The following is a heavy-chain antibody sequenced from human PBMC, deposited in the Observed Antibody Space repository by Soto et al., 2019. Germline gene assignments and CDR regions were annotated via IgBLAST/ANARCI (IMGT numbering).Heavy chain of an antibody. D-gene: IGHD1-26*01. J-gene: IGHJ4*02. Sequence: SETLSLTCSISGGSISVYYWSWIRQRPGQGLEWIGYIYASGSPYYNPSLRSRVTISADTSKNQISLKLTSPTAADTAVYYCARGVGSSPPRYWGRGTLVTVSS. V-gene: IGHV4-59*01. CDR1: GGSISVYY. CDR3: ARGVGSSPPRY. CDR2: IYASGSP.